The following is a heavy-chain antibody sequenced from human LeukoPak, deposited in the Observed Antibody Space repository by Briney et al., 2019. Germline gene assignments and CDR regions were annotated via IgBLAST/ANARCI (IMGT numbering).Heavy chain of an antibody. Sequence: AGGSLRLSCAASGFTFSSYSINWVRQAPGKGLEWVSSISSSSSYIYYGDSVKGRFTISRDKAKNSLYLQMNSLRGEDTAVYYCAKEEGEGWVNAFDIWGQGTMVTVSS. V-gene: IGHV3-21*01. J-gene: IGHJ3*02. CDR2: ISSSSSYI. CDR1: GFTFSSYS. CDR3: AKEEGEGWVNAFDI. D-gene: IGHD6-19*01.